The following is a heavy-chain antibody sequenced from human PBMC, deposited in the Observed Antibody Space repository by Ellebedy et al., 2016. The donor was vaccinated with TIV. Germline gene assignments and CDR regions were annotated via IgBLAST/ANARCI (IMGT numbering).Heavy chain of an antibody. Sequence: PGGSLRLSCAASGFTFNSHAMNWVRQAPGKGLEWVSYINSDSSTKYYADSVRGRFTISRDNAKSSLDLQVNSLRVEDTAVYYCACGYAYGSIDYWGQGTLVTVSS. CDR3: ACGYAYGSIDY. V-gene: IGHV3-48*04. J-gene: IGHJ4*02. D-gene: IGHD5-18*01. CDR1: GFTFNSHA. CDR2: INSDSSTK.